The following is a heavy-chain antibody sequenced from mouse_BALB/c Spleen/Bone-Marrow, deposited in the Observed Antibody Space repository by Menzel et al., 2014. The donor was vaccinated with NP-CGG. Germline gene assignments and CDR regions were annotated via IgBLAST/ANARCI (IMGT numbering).Heavy chain of an antibody. Sequence: VQLQQPGAELVKPGASVKLSCTAPGFNIKDTYMHWVKQRPEQGLEWIGRIDPANGNTKYDPKFQGKATITADTSSNTAYLQLSSLTSEDTAVYYCARYYYGSSYAMDYWGQGTSVTVSS. CDR3: ARYYYGSSYAMDY. D-gene: IGHD1-1*01. CDR1: GFNIKDTY. CDR2: IDPANGNT. J-gene: IGHJ4*01. V-gene: IGHV14-3*02.